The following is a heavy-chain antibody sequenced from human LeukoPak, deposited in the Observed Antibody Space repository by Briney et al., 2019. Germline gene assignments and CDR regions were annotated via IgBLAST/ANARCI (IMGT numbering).Heavy chain of an antibody. J-gene: IGHJ4*02. CDR2: INNDGSTT. Sequence: GGSLRLSCAVSGFIFSNHYMHWVRQAPGKGLVWVSRINNDGSTTNYADSVKGRFTISRDNAKSTLYLQMNSLKAEDTAVYYCVLMVWGGGQGTLVTVSS. D-gene: IGHD3-10*01. CDR3: VLMVWG. V-gene: IGHV3-74*01. CDR1: GFIFSNHY.